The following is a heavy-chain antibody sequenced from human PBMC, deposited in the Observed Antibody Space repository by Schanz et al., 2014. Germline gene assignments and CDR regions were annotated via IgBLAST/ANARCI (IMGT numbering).Heavy chain of an antibody. Sequence: QVQLVESGGGLVKPGGSLRLSCAASGFTFSDNFMSWIRQAPGKGLEWISYITTSTSYTNYADSVKGRFAIFRENAKKSLFPQMNNLGAEDKAVYYCARLGRMGAFDIWGQGTMVTVSS. V-gene: IGHV3-11*06. J-gene: IGHJ3*02. CDR1: GFTFSDNF. CDR2: ITTSTSYT. CDR3: ARLGRMGAFDI. D-gene: IGHD2-8*01.